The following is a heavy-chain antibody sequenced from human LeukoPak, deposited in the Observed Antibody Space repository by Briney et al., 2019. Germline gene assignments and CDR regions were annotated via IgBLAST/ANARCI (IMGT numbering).Heavy chain of an antibody. V-gene: IGHV3-30*02. CDR3: AKFYYDSSGYQNPFDY. CDR2: IRYDGSNK. D-gene: IGHD3-22*01. CDR1: GFTYSSYG. Sequence: GGSLRLSCAASGFTYSSYGMHWFRKAPGKGLEWVAFIRYDGSNKYYADSVKGRFTISRDNSKNTLYLQMNSLRAEDTALYYCAKFYYDSSGYQNPFDYWGQGTLVTVSS. J-gene: IGHJ4*02.